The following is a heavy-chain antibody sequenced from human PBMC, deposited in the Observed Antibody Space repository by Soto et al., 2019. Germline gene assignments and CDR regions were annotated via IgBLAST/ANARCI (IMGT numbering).Heavy chain of an antibody. CDR1: GFTFNTYE. V-gene: IGHV3-48*03. D-gene: IGHD3-10*01. J-gene: IGHJ3*01. CDR3: ATRSGGGGAFDF. Sequence: EVQLVESGGGLVQPGGSLRLSCAASGFTFNTYEMNWVRQAPGKGLEWVSYISSSGSSTYYADSVKGRFTISRDNAKNSLYLQMNSLRAEDPAIYYCATRSGGGGAFDFWGQGTMVTVSS. CDR2: ISSSGSST.